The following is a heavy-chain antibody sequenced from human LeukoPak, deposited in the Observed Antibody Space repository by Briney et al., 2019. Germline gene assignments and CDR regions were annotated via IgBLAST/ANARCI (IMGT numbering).Heavy chain of an antibody. V-gene: IGHV3-23*01. CDR2: ISGSGDST. CDR1: GYNFSPYW. D-gene: IGHD3-10*01. Sequence: GGSLRLSCVASGYNFSPYWMSWVRQAPGKGLECVSAISGSGDSTYYADSVKGRFTISRDNSKNTMYVQMNSLRAEDTAVYYCARGSGNYYNRPYFDYWGQGVLVTVSS. CDR3: ARGSGNYYNRPYFDY. J-gene: IGHJ4*02.